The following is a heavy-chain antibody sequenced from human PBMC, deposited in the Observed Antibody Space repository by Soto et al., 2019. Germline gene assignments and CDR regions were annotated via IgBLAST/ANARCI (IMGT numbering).Heavy chain of an antibody. CDR3: ARLRRDGRGFTDL. J-gene: IGHJ4*02. V-gene: IGHV4-31*03. D-gene: IGHD3-22*01. CDR2: ISSSGNS. Sequence: QMQLQESGPGLVKPSQTLSLICSVSGGSISRPGYYWAWIRQHPARGLEWIGSISSSGNSNHNPALKCRVILALDTCPNCFSLWLNSVTAADTAGSSCARLRRDGRGFTDLWGQGVRVTVSS. CDR1: GGSISRPGYY.